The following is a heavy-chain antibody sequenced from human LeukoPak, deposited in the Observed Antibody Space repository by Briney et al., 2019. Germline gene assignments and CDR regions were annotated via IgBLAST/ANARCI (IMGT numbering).Heavy chain of an antibody. J-gene: IGHJ4*02. CDR1: GFIVSGDF. Sequence: PGGSLRLSCAASGFIVSGDFMSWVRQAPGKGLEWVSVIYSDGSTYYADSVKGRFTVSRDNAKNTLYLQVNNLRAEDTAVYYCARGPNSNWSGLDFWGQGTLLTVSS. V-gene: IGHV3-66*01. D-gene: IGHD6-6*01. CDR2: IYSDGST. CDR3: ARGPNSNWSGLDF.